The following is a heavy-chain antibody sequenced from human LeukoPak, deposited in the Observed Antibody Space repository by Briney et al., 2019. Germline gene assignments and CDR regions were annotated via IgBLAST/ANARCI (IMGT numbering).Heavy chain of an antibody. V-gene: IGHV4-59*08. CDR1: GGSISSYY. J-gene: IGHJ5*02. CDR3: ARFGVVVAATGLNWFDP. Sequence: SETLPLTCTVSGGSISSYYCSWIRQPPGKGLEWIGYIYYSGSTNYNPSLKSRVTISVDTFKNQFSLKLSSVTAADTAVYYCARFGVVVAATGLNWFDPWGQGTLVTVSS. CDR2: IYYSGST. D-gene: IGHD2-15*01.